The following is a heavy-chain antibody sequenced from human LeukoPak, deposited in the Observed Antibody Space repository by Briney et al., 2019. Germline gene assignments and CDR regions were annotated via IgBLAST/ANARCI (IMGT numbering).Heavy chain of an antibody. CDR2: IYPGDSDT. V-gene: IGHV5-51*01. J-gene: IGHJ6*03. CDR3: ATNPGDRSYYYMDV. CDR1: GYILTNNW. D-gene: IGHD3-16*01. Sequence: GESLKISCKVSGYILTNNWIGWVRQMPGKGLEWMGIIYPGDSDTRYSPSFQGQVTISADKSISTAYLQWSSLKASDTAMYYCATNPGDRSYYYMDVWGKGTTVTVSS.